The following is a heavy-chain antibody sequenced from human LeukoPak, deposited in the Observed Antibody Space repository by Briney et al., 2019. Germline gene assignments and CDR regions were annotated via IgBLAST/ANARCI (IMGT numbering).Heavy chain of an antibody. CDR3: ARGTSDYGSAPYYYYYYMDV. Sequence: GGTLRLSCAASGFTFSSYGMSWVRQAPGKGLEWVANIKQDGSEKYYVDSVKGRFTISRDNAKNSLYLQMNSLRAEDTAVYYCARGTSDYGSAPYYYYYYMDVRGKGTTVTVSS. CDR2: IKQDGSEK. J-gene: IGHJ6*03. D-gene: IGHD3-10*01. CDR1: GFTFSSYG. V-gene: IGHV3-7*01.